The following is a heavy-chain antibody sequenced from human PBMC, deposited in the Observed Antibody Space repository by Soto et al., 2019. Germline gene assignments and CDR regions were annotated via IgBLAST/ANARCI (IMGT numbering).Heavy chain of an antibody. CDR3: AKGSITIFGVVPPAAFDI. J-gene: IGHJ3*02. CDR1: GFTFDDYA. V-gene: IGHV3-9*01. Sequence: GGSLRLSCAASGFTFDDYAMHWVRQAPGKGLEWVSGISWNSGGIGYADSVKGRFTISRDNAKNSLYLQMNSLRAEDTALYYCAKGSITIFGVVPPAAFDIWGQGTMVTVSS. D-gene: IGHD3-3*01. CDR2: ISWNSGGI.